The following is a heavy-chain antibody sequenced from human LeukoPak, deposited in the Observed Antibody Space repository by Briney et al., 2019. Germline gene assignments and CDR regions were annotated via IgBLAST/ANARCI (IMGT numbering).Heavy chain of an antibody. CDR2: IKGDGSST. J-gene: IGHJ4*02. D-gene: IGHD3-22*01. V-gene: IGHV3-74*01. CDR3: AKDHAYYYDSSGY. CDR1: GFTFSSYW. Sequence: GGSLRLSYAASGFTFSSYWMHWVRHTPGKGLVWVSRIKGDGSSTSYADSVKGRFTISRDNAKNTLYLQMNSLRAEDTAVYYCAKDHAYYYDSSGYRGQGTLVTVSS.